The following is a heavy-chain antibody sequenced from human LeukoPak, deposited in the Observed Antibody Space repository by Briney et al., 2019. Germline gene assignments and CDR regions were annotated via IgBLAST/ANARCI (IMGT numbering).Heavy chain of an antibody. V-gene: IGHV5-51*01. CDR1: GYTFTTYW. J-gene: IGHJ4*02. D-gene: IGHD6-19*01. CDR3: ARALGGSGWRFEY. CDR2: IYPGDSDT. Sequence: GESLKISCKASGYTFTTYWIGWVRQVPGKGLEFMGVIYPGDSDTRYRPSFQGQVTISADKSISTAYSQWSSLKASDTAMYYCARALGGSGWRFEYWGQGTLVTVSS.